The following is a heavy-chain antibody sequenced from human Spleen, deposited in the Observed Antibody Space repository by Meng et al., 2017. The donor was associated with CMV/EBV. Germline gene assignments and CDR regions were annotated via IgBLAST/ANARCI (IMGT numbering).Heavy chain of an antibody. Sequence: ASVKVSCKASGYTFTGYYMHWVRQAPGQGLEWMGWINPNSGGTKYAQKFQGRVTMTRDTSISTVYMELSRLRSDDTAVYYCARSPSGPPDYYYGMDVWDQGTTVTVSS. CDR3: ARSPSGPPDYYYGMDV. CDR2: INPNSGGT. V-gene: IGHV1-2*02. J-gene: IGHJ6*02. D-gene: IGHD3-10*01. CDR1: GYTFTGYY.